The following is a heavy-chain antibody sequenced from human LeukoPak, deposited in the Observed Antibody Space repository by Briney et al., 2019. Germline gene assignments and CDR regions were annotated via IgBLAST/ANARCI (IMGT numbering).Heavy chain of an antibody. CDR3: ARTLRRYSSSWYYGY. J-gene: IGHJ4*02. CDR2: IYYSGST. D-gene: IGHD6-13*01. V-gene: IGHV4-39*07. Sequence: PSETLSLTCTVSGGSISSSSYYWGWIRQPPGKGLEWIGSIYYSGSTYYNPSLKSRVTISVDTSKNQFSLKLSSVTAADTAVYYCARTLRRYSSSWYYGYWGQGTLVTVSS. CDR1: GGSISSSSYY.